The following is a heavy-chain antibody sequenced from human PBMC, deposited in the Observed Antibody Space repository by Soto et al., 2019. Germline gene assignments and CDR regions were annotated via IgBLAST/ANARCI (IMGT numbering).Heavy chain of an antibody. Sequence: SETLSLTCAVSGGSISSGGYSWSWIRQPPGKGLEWIGYIYHSGSTYYNPSLKSRVTISVDRSKNQFSLKLSSVTAADTAVYYCARGHCSSTSCYAFDYWGQGTLVTVSS. CDR1: GGSISSGGYS. CDR3: ARGHCSSTSCYAFDY. CDR2: IYHSGST. J-gene: IGHJ4*02. D-gene: IGHD2-2*01. V-gene: IGHV4-30-2*01.